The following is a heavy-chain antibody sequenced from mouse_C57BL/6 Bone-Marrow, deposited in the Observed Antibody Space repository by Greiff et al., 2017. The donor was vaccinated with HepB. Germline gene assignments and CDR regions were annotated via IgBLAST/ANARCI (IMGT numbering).Heavy chain of an antibody. Sequence: VQLQQSGPELVKPGASVKISCKASGYAFSSSWMNWVKQRPGKGLEWIGRIYPGDGDTNYNGKFKGKATLTADKSSSTAYMQPSSLPSEDSAVYFCARGGFGYDYFDSWGQGTTLPVSS. J-gene: IGHJ2*01. CDR3: ARGGFGYDYFDS. CDR2: IYPGDGDT. D-gene: IGHD2-2*01. CDR1: GYAFSSSW. V-gene: IGHV1-82*01.